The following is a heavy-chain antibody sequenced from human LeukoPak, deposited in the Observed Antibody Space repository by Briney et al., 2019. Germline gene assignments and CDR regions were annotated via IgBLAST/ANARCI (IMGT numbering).Heavy chain of an antibody. Sequence: PSETLSLTCTVSGGSISSYNWSWIRQPPGKGLEWIGYIYYSGSTNYNPSLKSRVTISVDTSKNQFSLKLSSVTAADTAVYYCARWSSGWFDYWGQGTLVTVSS. CDR2: IYYSGST. CDR1: GGSISSYN. J-gene: IGHJ4*02. CDR3: ARWSSGWFDY. D-gene: IGHD6-19*01. V-gene: IGHV4-59*01.